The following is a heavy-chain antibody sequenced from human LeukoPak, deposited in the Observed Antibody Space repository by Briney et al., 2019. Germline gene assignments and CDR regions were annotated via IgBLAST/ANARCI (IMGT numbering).Heavy chain of an antibody. D-gene: IGHD6-6*01. V-gene: IGHV3-23*01. Sequence: GGSLRLSCAASGFTFSYYAMSWVRQTPGKGLEWVSAITDDGGDKFHADSVKGRFIISRDNSKKMLYLQMDSLRAEDTAMYFCAKGSRSSRPYYFDYWGQGSLVTVSS. CDR1: GFTFSYYA. CDR2: ITDDGGDK. CDR3: AKGSRSSRPYYFDY. J-gene: IGHJ4*02.